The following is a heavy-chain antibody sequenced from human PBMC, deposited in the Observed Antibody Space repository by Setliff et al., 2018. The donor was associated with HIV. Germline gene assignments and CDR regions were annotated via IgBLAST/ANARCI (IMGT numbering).Heavy chain of an antibody. V-gene: IGHV3-23*01. CDR3: AKERNPYDHDSSGYSWFDP. D-gene: IGHD3-22*01. CDR1: GFTFSYYA. CDR2: ISGGGGST. J-gene: IGHJ5*02. Sequence: PGGSLRLSCAASGFTFSYYAMSWVRQAPGKGLEWVSAISGGGGSTYYADSVKGRFTISRDNSKNTLYLQMNSLRAEDTALYYCAKERNPYDHDSSGYSWFDPWGQGTLVTVSS.